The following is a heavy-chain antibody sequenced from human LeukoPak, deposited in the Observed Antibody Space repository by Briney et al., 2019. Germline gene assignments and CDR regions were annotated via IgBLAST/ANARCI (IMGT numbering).Heavy chain of an antibody. J-gene: IGHJ6*02. CDR1: GFTVSSNY. V-gene: IGHV3-53*01. D-gene: IGHD2-15*01. Sequence: PGGSLRLSCAASGFTVSSNYMSWVRQAPGKGLEWVSVIYSGGSTYYADSVKGRSTISRDNSKNTLYLQMNSLRAEDTAVYYCARDKLGYCSGGSCYQYYYYGMDVWGQGTTVTVSS. CDR2: IYSGGST. CDR3: ARDKLGYCSGGSCYQYYYYGMDV.